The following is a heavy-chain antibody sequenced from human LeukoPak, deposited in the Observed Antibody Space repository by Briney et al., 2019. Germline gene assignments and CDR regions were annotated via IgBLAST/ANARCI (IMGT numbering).Heavy chain of an antibody. D-gene: IGHD3-3*01. CDR3: ARGGSGYDFWSGVNWFDP. CDR2: IWYDGSNK. V-gene: IGHV3-33*01. J-gene: IGHJ5*02. Sequence: GGSLRLSCAASGFTFSSYGMHWVRQAPGKGLEWVAVIWYDGSNKYYADSVKGRFTISRDNSKNTLYLQMNSLRAEDTAVYYCARGGSGYDFWSGVNWFDPWGQGTLVTVSS. CDR1: GFTFSSYG.